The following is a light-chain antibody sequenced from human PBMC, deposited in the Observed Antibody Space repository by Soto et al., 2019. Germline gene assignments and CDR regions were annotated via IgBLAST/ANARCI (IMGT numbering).Light chain of an antibody. V-gene: IGLV2-14*03. CDR1: SSDIGAYNF. J-gene: IGLJ2*01. CDR2: DVN. CDR3: TSWTTSTTMI. Sequence: QSALTQPASVSGSPGQSITISCTGTSSDIGAYNFVSWYQQHPGKAPKLMLYDVNIRPSGVSNRFSGSKSGNTASLTIPGLQAEDEADYYCTSWTTSTTMIFGGGTKATVL.